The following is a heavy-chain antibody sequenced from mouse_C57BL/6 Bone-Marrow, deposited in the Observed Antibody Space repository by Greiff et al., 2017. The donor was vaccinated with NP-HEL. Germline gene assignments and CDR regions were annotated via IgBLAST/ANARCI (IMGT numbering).Heavy chain of an antibody. V-gene: IGHV11-2*01. J-gene: IGHJ1*03. CDR1: GFTFSGFW. Sequence: DVHLVETGGGLVQPGGSRGLSCEGSGFTFSGFWMSWVRQTPGKTLEWIGDINSDGSAINYAPSIKDRFTIFRDNDKSTLYLQMSNVRSEDTATYFCMRYGNYWYFDVWGTGTTVTVSS. CDR2: INSDGSAI. D-gene: IGHD2-1*01. CDR3: MRYGNYWYFDV.